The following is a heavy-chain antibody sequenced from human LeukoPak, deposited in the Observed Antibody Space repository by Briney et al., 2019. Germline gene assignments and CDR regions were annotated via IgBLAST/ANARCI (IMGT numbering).Heavy chain of an antibody. D-gene: IGHD5-24*01. J-gene: IGHJ4*02. V-gene: IGHV3-48*03. CDR3: ARDLARDGYIRIPDFDY. Sequence: GGSLRLSCAASGFTFSSYEMNWVRQAPGKGLEWVSYISSSGSTIYYADSVKGRFTISRDNAKNSLYLQMNSLRAEDTAVYYCARDLARDGYIRIPDFDYWGQGTLVTVSS. CDR2: ISSSGSTI. CDR1: GFTFSSYE.